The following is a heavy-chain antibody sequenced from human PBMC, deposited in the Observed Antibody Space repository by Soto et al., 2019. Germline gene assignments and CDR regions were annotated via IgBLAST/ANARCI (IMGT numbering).Heavy chain of an antibody. J-gene: IGHJ4*02. CDR3: ARAYSSSWRDLYYFDY. D-gene: IGHD6-13*01. Sequence: QVQLVESGGGVVQPGRSLRLSCAASGFTFSSYAMHWVRQAPGKGLGWVAVISYDGSNKYYADSVKGRFTISRDNSKNTLYLQMNSLRAEDTAVYYCARAYSSSWRDLYYFDYWGQGTLVTVSS. CDR2: ISYDGSNK. CDR1: GFTFSSYA. V-gene: IGHV3-30-3*01.